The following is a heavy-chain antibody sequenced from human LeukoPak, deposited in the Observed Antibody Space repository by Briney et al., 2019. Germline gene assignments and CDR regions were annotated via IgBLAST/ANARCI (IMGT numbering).Heavy chain of an antibody. J-gene: IGHJ6*03. CDR2: INPNSGGT. Sequence: ASVKVSCKASGYTFTGYYMHWVRQAPGQGLEWMGWINPNSGGTNYAQKFQGRVTMTRDTSISTAYMELSRLRSDDTAVYYCARLAVQVSGSVYYYYMDAWGKGTTVTVSS. V-gene: IGHV1-2*02. CDR1: GYTFTGYY. D-gene: IGHD3-22*01. CDR3: ARLAVQVSGSVYYYYMDA.